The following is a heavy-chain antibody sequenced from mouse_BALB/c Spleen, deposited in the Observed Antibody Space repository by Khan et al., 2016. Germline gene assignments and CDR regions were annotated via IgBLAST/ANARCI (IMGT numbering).Heavy chain of an antibody. CDR1: GFTFNTYA. CDR3: VRPETARATGFAY. D-gene: IGHD3-2*01. J-gene: IGHJ3*01. Sequence: EVQLVETGGGLVQPKGSLKLSCAASGFTFNTYAMNWVRQAPGKGLEWVARIRSKSNNYATYYADSVKDRFTISRDDSQSMLYLQMNNLKTEDAATYYCVRPETARATGFAYWGQGTLVIVSA. V-gene: IGHV10-1*02. CDR2: IRSKSNNYAT.